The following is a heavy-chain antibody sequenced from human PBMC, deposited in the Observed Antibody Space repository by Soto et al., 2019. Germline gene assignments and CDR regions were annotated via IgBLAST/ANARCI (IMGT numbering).Heavy chain of an antibody. CDR1: GYTFTSYG. V-gene: IGHV1-18*04. J-gene: IGHJ6*02. Sequence: ASVKVSCKASGYTFTSYGISWVRQAPGQGLEWMEWISAYNGNTNYAQKLQGRVTMTTDTSTSTAYMELRSLRSDDTAVYYCARDVFWGRYYDFWSGYPLLDGMDVWGQGTTVTVSS. CDR3: ARDVFWGRYYDFWSGYPLLDGMDV. CDR2: ISAYNGNT. D-gene: IGHD3-3*01.